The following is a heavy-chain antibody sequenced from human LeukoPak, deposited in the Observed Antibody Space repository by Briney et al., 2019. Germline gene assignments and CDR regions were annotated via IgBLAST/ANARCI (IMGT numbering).Heavy chain of an antibody. V-gene: IGHV3-48*01. CDR1: GFTFSSYS. CDR2: ISSSSSTI. Sequence: GGSLRLSCAASGFTFSSYSMNWVRQAPGKGLEWVSYISSSSSTIYYADSVKGRFTISRDNAKNSLYLQMNSLRAEDTAVYYCARAGYCSSTSCSEDYFDYWGQGTLVTVSS. J-gene: IGHJ4*02. D-gene: IGHD2-2*01. CDR3: ARAGYCSSTSCSEDYFDY.